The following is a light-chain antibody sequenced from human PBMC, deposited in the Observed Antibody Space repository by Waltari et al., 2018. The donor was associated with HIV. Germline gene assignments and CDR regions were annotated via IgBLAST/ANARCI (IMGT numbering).Light chain of an antibody. Sequence: NFMLTQPHSVSESPGKTVTISCTRSSGTIASTYVPWYQQRPGSSPTTVIYEDNQRPSGVPERFSGSIDSSSNSASLTISGLKTEDEADYYCQSYDSSNVVFGGGTKLTVL. V-gene: IGLV6-57*01. J-gene: IGLJ2*01. CDR1: SGTIASTY. CDR3: QSYDSSNVV. CDR2: EDN.